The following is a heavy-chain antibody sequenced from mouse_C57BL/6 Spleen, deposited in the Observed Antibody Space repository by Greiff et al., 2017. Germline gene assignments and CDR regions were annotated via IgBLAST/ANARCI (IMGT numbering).Heavy chain of an antibody. CDR1: GFTFSNYW. Sequence: EVMLVESGGGFVQPGGSMKISCVASGFTFSNYWMTWVPQYPEKGLEWVAQISLKSDNYATNYAESVKGRFTISRDDSKSSVYLQMNNLRAEDTGIYYCTFYGNSYYFDYWGQGTTLTVSS. J-gene: IGHJ2*01. CDR2: ISLKSDNYAT. CDR3: TFYGNSYYFDY. V-gene: IGHV6-3*01. D-gene: IGHD2-1*01.